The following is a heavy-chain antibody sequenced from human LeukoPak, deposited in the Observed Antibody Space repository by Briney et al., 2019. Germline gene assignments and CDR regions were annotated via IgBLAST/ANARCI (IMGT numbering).Heavy chain of an antibody. CDR1: GFTFSSYA. J-gene: IGHJ4*02. CDR3: ARDLKDPFQYYFDY. V-gene: IGHV3-30-3*01. Sequence: GGSLRLSCAASGFTFSSYAMHWVRQAPGKGLEWVAVISYDGSNKYYADSVKGRFTISRDNSKNTLYLQMNSLRAEDTAVYYCARDLKDPFQYYFDYWGKGTLVTVSS. CDR2: ISYDGSNK.